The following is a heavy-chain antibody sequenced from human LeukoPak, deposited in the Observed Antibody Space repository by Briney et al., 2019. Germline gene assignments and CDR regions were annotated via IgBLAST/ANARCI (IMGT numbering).Heavy chain of an antibody. J-gene: IGHJ4*02. CDR2: INSDGSST. CDR1: GFTFSSYW. CDR3: ASSTRSSTSCCFDY. V-gene: IGHV3-74*01. Sequence: PGGSLRLSCAASGFTFSSYWMHWVRQASGKGLVWVSRINSDGSSTSYADSVKGRFTISRDNAKNTLYLQMNSLRAEDTAVYYCASSTRSSTSCCFDYWGQGTLVTVSS. D-gene: IGHD2-2*01.